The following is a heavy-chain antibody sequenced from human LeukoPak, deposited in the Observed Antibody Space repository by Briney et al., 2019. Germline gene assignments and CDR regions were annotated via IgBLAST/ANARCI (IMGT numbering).Heavy chain of an antibody. CDR3: AKGLAAAGTGVDY. V-gene: IGHV3-30*04. CDR1: GFTFSSYA. D-gene: IGHD6-13*01. CDR2: ISYDGSNK. J-gene: IGHJ4*02. Sequence: GSLRLSCAASGFTFSSYAMHWVRQAPGKGLEWVAVISYDGSNKYYADSVEGRFTISRDNSKNTLYLQMNSLRAEDTAVYYCAKGLAAAGTGVDYWGQGTLVTVSS.